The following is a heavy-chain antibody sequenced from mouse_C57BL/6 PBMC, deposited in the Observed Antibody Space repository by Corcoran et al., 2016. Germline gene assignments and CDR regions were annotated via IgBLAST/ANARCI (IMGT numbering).Heavy chain of an antibody. Sequence: EVQLQQSGPELVKPGASVKISCKASGYTFTDYYMNWVKQSHGKSLEWIGDINPNNGGTSYNQKFKGKATLTVDKSSSTAYMELRSLTSEDSAVYYCARRSYDYDWFAYGGPGTVVTVSA. D-gene: IGHD2-4*01. CDR3: ARRSYDYDWFAY. V-gene: IGHV1-26*01. J-gene: IGHJ3*01. CDR1: GYTFTDYY. CDR2: INPNNGGT.